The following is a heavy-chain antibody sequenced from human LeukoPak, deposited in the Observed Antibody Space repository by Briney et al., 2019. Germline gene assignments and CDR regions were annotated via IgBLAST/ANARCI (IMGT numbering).Heavy chain of an antibody. CDR3: TRQWHTPSDY. CDR2: INGDGSST. J-gene: IGHJ4*02. Sequence: PGGSLRLSCAASGFIFNIYWMHWVRQSPGEGPLWLARINGDGSSTSYAHSVQGRFSISRDNAKNTLYLQMNSLSADDTAVYYCTRQWHTPSDYWGQGTQVTVSS. D-gene: IGHD6-19*01. V-gene: IGHV3-74*01. CDR1: GFIFNIYW.